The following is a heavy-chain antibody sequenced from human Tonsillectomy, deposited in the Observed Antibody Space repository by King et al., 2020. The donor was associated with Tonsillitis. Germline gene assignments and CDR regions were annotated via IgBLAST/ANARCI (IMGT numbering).Heavy chain of an antibody. CDR3: ARDWGSYDYVWGSYRSNAFDI. CDR2: IYYSGST. J-gene: IGHJ3*02. D-gene: IGHD3-16*02. Sequence: MQLQESGPGLVKPSETLSLTCTVSGGSISSSYWSWIRQPPGKGLEWIGYIYYSGSTNYNPSLKSRVTISVDTSKNQFSLKLSSVTAADTAVYYCARDWGSYDYVWGSYRSNAFDIWGQGTMVTVSS. CDR1: GGSISSSY. V-gene: IGHV4-59*01.